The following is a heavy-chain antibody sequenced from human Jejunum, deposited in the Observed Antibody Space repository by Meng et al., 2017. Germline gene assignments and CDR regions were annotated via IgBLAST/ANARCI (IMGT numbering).Heavy chain of an antibody. CDR3: ALVGGTDFDY. CDR2: ISYLDAST. J-gene: IGHJ4*02. V-gene: IGHV3-23*01. Sequence: GESLKISCVGSGFTLSSYSMSWVRQAPGKGLEWVSAISYLDASTFYADSVKGRFTISRDSSMNTLHLQMNSLRAEDTAVYYCALVGGTDFDYWGQGTRVTVSS. CDR1: GFTLSSYS. D-gene: IGHD2-21*01.